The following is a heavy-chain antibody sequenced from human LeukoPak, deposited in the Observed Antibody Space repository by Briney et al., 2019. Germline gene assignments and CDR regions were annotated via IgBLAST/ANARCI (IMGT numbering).Heavy chain of an antibody. CDR1: GGTFSSYA. J-gene: IGHJ6*03. Sequence: SVKVSCKASGGTFSSYAISWVRQAPGQGLEWMGGIIPIFGTANYAQKFQGRVTITTDEATSTAYMELSSLRSEDTAVYYCAGVVVPAAMRYYYYYMDVWGKGTTVTVSS. CDR3: AGVVVPAAMRYYYYYMDV. CDR2: IIPIFGTA. D-gene: IGHD2-2*01. V-gene: IGHV1-69*05.